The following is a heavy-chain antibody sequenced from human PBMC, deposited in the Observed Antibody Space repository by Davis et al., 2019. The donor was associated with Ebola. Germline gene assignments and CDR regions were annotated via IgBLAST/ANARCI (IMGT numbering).Heavy chain of an antibody. J-gene: IGHJ3*02. D-gene: IGHD3-22*01. CDR1: GYRFTSYY. Sequence: ASVKVSCKASGYRFTSYYMHWVRQAPGQGLEWMGIINPITGGTSYAQNFQVRVNMTRDTSTSTVYMELCSLRSEDTAVYYCAREGGRYYDSSGYVFDIWGQGTMVKVPS. CDR3: AREGGRYYDSSGYVFDI. CDR2: INPITGGT. V-gene: IGHV1-46*01.